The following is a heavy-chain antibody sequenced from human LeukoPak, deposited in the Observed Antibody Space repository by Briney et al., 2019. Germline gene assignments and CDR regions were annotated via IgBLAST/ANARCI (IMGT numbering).Heavy chain of an antibody. CDR3: AKDGGQQLVPYCYYMDV. Sequence: PGGSLRLSCAASGFTFSSYGMHWVRQALGKGLEWVAFIRYGGSNKYYADSVKGRFTISRDNSKNTLYLQMNSLRAEDTAAYYCAKDGGQQLVPYCYYMDVWGKGTTVTISS. D-gene: IGHD6-13*01. J-gene: IGHJ6*03. V-gene: IGHV3-30*02. CDR2: IRYGGSNK. CDR1: GFTFSSYG.